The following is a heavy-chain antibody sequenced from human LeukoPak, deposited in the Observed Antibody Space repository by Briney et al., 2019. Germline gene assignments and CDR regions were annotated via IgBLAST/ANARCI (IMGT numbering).Heavy chain of an antibody. Sequence: GGSLRLSCAASGFTFSDYGMHWGRQAPGKGLEWVALISYDGGNKFYADSVRDRFTISRDNSKNTLFLQMNSLRAEDTAVYYCAKVGDYGDYALDYWGQGTLVTVSS. V-gene: IGHV3-30*18. J-gene: IGHJ4*02. CDR2: ISYDGGNK. D-gene: IGHD4-17*01. CDR1: GFTFSDYG. CDR3: AKVGDYGDYALDY.